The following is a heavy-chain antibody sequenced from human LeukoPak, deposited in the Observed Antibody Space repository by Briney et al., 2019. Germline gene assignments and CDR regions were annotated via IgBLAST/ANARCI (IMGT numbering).Heavy chain of an antibody. D-gene: IGHD3-22*01. Sequence: GGSLRLSCAASGFTFADYGMSWVRQAPGKGLEWVSGINWNGGSTGYADSVKGRFTISRDNAKNSLYLQMNSLRAEDTALYYCAKALDDYYDSSGYDYWGQGTLVTVSS. CDR3: AKALDDYYDSSGYDY. CDR1: GFTFADYG. V-gene: IGHV3-20*04. CDR2: INWNGGST. J-gene: IGHJ4*02.